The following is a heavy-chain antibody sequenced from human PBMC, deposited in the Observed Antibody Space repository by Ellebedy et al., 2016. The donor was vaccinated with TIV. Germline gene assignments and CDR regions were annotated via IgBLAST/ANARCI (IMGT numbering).Heavy chain of an antibody. CDR2: INAHNGNT. V-gene: IGHV1-18*01. CDR1: GYTFTSFG. D-gene: IGHD6-19*01. CDR3: SRRISSGREYFFDF. Sequence: AASVKVSCTSSGYTFTSFGVNWVRQAPGQGLEWMGWINAHNGNTNYEQNFQDRVNLTMDISTNTAYMELRSLRPDDTAVYFCSRRISSGREYFFDFWGQGTLVSVSS. J-gene: IGHJ4*02.